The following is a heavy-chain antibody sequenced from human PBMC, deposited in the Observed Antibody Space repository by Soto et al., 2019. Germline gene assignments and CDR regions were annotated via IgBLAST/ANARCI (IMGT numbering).Heavy chain of an antibody. Sequence: SETLSLTCAVSGGSISSGGYSWSWIRQPPGKGLEWIGYIYHSGSTYYNPSLKSRVTISVDRSKNQFSLKLSSVTAADTAVYYCARLGITMVRGVIITHGMDVWGQGTTVTVSS. CDR1: GGSISSGGYS. V-gene: IGHV4-30-2*01. CDR2: IYHSGST. J-gene: IGHJ6*02. D-gene: IGHD3-10*01. CDR3: ARLGITMVRGVIITHGMDV.